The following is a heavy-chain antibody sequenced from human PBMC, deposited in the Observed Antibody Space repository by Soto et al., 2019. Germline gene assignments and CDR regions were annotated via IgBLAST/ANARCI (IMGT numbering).Heavy chain of an antibody. CDR2: ISYNGST. CDR3: ARGKGYGYRGISYGTDV. CDR1: RGSISSYY. D-gene: IGHD5-18*01. Sequence: PSETLSLTCTVSRGSISSYYWSWIRQPPGKGLEWIGDISYNGSTKYNPSLKSRVAISVDTSKRQFSLRLTSVTAADTAVYYCARGKGYGYRGISYGTDVWGQGTTVTVSS. J-gene: IGHJ6*02. V-gene: IGHV4-59*01.